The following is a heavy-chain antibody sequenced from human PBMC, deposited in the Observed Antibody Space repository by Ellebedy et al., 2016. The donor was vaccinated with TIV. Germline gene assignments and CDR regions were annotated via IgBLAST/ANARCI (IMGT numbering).Heavy chain of an antibody. D-gene: IGHD2-15*01. Sequence: SETLSLTXTVSGGSISRSSYHWVCIRQPPGKGLVWAWSIYDTGGPHIGRTSYNSSLESRVTISVDTSKNQLSLKLSSVTAADTAVYYCASRLLVVLGATYNWYFDLWGRGTLVTVSS. CDR3: ASRLLVVLGATYNWYFDL. V-gene: IGHV4-39*01. CDR2: IYDTGGPHIGRT. J-gene: IGHJ2*01. CDR1: GGSISRSSYH.